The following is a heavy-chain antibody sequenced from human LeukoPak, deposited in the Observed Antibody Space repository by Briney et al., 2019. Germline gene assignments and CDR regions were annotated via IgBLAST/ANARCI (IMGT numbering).Heavy chain of an antibody. D-gene: IGHD2-2*02. Sequence: PGGSLRLSCAASRFTFSSYALTWVRQAPGKGLEWVSGISGSGDSTYYADSVKGRFTISRDNSKSTLYLQMNSLRAEDTAVYYCARGRYCTSTTCYIDQWGQGTLVTVSS. CDR1: RFTFSSYA. J-gene: IGHJ5*02. CDR2: ISGSGDST. V-gene: IGHV3-23*01. CDR3: ARGRYCTSTTCYIDQ.